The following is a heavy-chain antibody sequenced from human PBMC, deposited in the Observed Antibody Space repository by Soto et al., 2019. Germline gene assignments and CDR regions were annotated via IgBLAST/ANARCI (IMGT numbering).Heavy chain of an antibody. CDR2: IYPGDSDT. CDR3: ARSGIFGLAKYYYGMDV. CDR1: GYSFTSYW. V-gene: IGHV5-51*01. J-gene: IGHJ6*02. D-gene: IGHD3-3*01. Sequence: GESLKISCKGSGYSFTSYWIGWVRQMPGKGLEWMGIIYPGDSDTRYSPSFQDQVTISADKSISTAYLQWSSLKASDTAMYYCARSGIFGLAKYYYGMDVWGQGTTVTVSS.